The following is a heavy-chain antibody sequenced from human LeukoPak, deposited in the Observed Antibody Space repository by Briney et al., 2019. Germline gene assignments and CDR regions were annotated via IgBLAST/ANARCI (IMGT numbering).Heavy chain of an antibody. V-gene: IGHV3-30*02. D-gene: IGHD6-13*01. CDR1: GFTFSSYG. J-gene: IGHJ4*02. Sequence: GGSLRLSCAASGFTFSSYGMHWVRQAPGKGLEWVAFIRYDGRNIYYADSVKGRFTIFRDDSKNTLYLEMTSLRVEDTAIYYCANSWDSRYLSDYWGQGTLVTVSS. CDR2: IRYDGRNI. CDR3: ANSWDSRYLSDY.